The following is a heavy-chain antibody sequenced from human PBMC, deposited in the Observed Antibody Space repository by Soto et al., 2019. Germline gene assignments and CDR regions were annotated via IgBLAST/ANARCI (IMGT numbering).Heavy chain of an antibody. CDR3: ARIPKIDVYYYYGMDV. CDR2: IYHSGST. CDR1: GGSISSSNW. Sequence: SETLSLTCAVSGGSISSSNWGSWVRQPPGKGLEWIGEIYHSGSTNYNPSLKSRVTISVDKSKNQFSLKLSSVTAADTAVYYCARIPKIDVYYYYGMDVWGQGTTVTVSS. V-gene: IGHV4-4*02. J-gene: IGHJ6*02. D-gene: IGHD2-2*02.